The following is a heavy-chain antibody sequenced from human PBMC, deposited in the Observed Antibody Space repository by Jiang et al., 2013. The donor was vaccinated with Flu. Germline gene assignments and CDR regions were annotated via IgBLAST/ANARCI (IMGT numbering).Heavy chain of an antibody. CDR1: EYSFTSFW. CDR3: ARRLSFATGGAFDI. J-gene: IGHJ3*02. CDR2: IYPGDSDS. Sequence: GAEVKKPGESLKISCKGSEYSFTSFWIGWVRQMPGKGLEWMGIIYPGDSDSRYSPSFQGQVTISADKSISTAYLQFRSLKASDTAMYYCARRLSFATGGAFDIWGPGGQWSPSLQ. V-gene: IGHV5-51*01. D-gene: IGHD1-14*01.